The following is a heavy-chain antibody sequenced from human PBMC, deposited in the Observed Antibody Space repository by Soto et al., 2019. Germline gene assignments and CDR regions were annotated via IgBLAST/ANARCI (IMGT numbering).Heavy chain of an antibody. CDR1: GYTXITYG. D-gene: IGHD5-18*01. Sequence: SXKVSFKSTGYTXITYGSPLVRQAPGQGLEWSGRRSANNAKKNYAQKFGGRVTMTTEAYTNSATLELRNLRLDDTAPYYCARGFCRGGGCKWDDTAFIYFDLWGQGTPVTVSS. CDR3: ARGFCRGGGCKWDDTAFIYFDL. J-gene: IGHJ4*02. CDR2: RSANNAKK. V-gene: IGHV1-18*01.